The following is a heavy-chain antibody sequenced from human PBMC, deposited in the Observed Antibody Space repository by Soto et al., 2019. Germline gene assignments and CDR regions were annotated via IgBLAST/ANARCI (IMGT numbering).Heavy chain of an antibody. D-gene: IGHD6-13*01. J-gene: IGHJ4*02. CDR1: GGSISSGGYY. CDR3: ARDGAAAGLDY. V-gene: IGHV4-31*03. Sequence: SETLSLTCTVSGGSISSGGYYWSWIRQHPGKGLEWIGYIYYSGSTYYNPSLKSRVTISVDTSKNQFSLKLSSVTAADTAVYYCARDGAAAGLDYWCQGTLVTVSS. CDR2: IYYSGST.